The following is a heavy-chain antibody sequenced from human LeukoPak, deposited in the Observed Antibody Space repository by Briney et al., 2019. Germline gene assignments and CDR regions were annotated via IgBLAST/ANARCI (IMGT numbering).Heavy chain of an antibody. Sequence: SETLSLTCAVYGGSFSGYYWSWIRQPPGKGLEWIGEINHSGSNNYNPSLKSRVTISVDTSKNQFSLKLTSVTAAGTAVYYCARAQFRSGYQGIFDCWGQGTLVTVSS. V-gene: IGHV4-34*01. D-gene: IGHD3-3*01. CDR3: ARAQFRSGYQGIFDC. CDR2: INHSGSN. CDR1: GGSFSGYY. J-gene: IGHJ4*02.